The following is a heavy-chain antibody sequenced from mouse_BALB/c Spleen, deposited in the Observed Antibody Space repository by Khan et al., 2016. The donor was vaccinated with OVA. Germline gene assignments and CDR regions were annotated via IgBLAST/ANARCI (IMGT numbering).Heavy chain of an antibody. CDR3: AREDYSHYFAY. CDR1: GFNFKDYY. V-gene: IGHV14-1*02. J-gene: IGHJ3*01. D-gene: IGHD1-1*01. Sequence: VQLQQSGAELVRPGALVNLSCKASGFNFKDYYMHWVKQRSEQGLVWIGRIDPGNGNTLYDPKLQGKARITSDKSSSTAYLQLSSLKSEDTAVYYCAREDYSHYFAYWGQGTMFTVSA. CDR2: IDPGNGNT.